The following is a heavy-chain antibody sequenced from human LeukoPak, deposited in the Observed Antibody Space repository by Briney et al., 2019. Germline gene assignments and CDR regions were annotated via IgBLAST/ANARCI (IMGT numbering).Heavy chain of an antibody. CDR1: GFTFHDYS. D-gene: IGHD3-22*01. V-gene: IGHV3-43*02. Sequence: GGSLRLSCAASGFTFHDYSMHWVRQTPGKGLEWLSVISGDGVTTHYADSVKGRFTISRDNGKNSLYLQMDSLSAEDTAVYFCAKGVNTVSFTFDYWGQGTLVTVSS. CDR3: AKGVNTVSFTFDY. CDR2: ISGDGVTT. J-gene: IGHJ4*02.